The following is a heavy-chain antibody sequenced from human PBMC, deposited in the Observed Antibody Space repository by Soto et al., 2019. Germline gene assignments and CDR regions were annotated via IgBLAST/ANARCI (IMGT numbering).Heavy chain of an antibody. D-gene: IGHD3-16*02. CDR1: GFTFSSYG. CDR2: ISYDGSNK. Sequence: QVQLVESGGGMVQPGRSLRLSCAASGFTFSSYGMHWVRQAPGKGLEWVAVISYDGSNKYYADSVKGRFTISRDNSKNTLYLQMNSLRAEDTAVYYCAKLGGLGELSPHYYYGMDGWGQGTTVTVSS. V-gene: IGHV3-30*18. CDR3: AKLGGLGELSPHYYYGMDG. J-gene: IGHJ6*02.